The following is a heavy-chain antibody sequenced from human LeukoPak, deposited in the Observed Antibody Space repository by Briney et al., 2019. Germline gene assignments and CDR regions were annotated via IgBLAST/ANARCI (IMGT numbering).Heavy chain of an antibody. D-gene: IGHD6-13*01. CDR1: GGTFSSYA. CDR2: IIPIFGTA. CDR3: ARGSLLVYSSSWFFDY. J-gene: IGHJ4*02. V-gene: IGHV1-69*05. Sequence: EASVKVSCKASGGTFSSYAISWVRQAPGQGLEWMRGIIPIFGTANYAQKFQGRVTITTDESTSTAYMELSSLRSEDTAVYYRARGSLLVYSSSWFFDYWGQGTLVTVSS.